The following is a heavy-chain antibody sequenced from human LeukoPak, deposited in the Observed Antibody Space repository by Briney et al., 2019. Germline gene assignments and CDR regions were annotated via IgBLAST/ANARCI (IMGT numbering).Heavy chain of an antibody. Sequence: SETLSLTCTVSGGSISSYYWSWIRQPPGKGLEWIGYIYYSGSTNYNPSLKSRVTISVDTSKNQFSLKLSSVTAADTAVYYCANGGSYYYGSELFDYWGQGTLVTVSS. CDR2: IYYSGST. J-gene: IGHJ4*02. V-gene: IGHV4-59*08. CDR3: ANGGSYYYGSELFDY. CDR1: GGSISSYY. D-gene: IGHD3-10*01.